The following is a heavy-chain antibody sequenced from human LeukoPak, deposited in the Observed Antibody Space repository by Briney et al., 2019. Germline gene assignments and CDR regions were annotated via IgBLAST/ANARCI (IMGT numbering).Heavy chain of an antibody. CDR3: ARSSFRGAIAAADVDS. CDR2: IFPGDSDA. J-gene: IGHJ4*02. D-gene: IGHD6-13*01. Sequence: GESLKISCNASGYSFTTHWIGWVRQTPRKGLEWMGIIFPGDSDALYTPSFQGHVTFSVDKSINAAYLQWSSLKASDTAIYYCARSSFRGAIAAADVDSWGQGTLVTVSS. V-gene: IGHV5-51*01. CDR1: GYSFTTHW.